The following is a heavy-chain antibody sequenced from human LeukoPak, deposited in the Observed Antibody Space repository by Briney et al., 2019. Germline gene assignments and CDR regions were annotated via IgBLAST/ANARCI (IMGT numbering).Heavy chain of an antibody. CDR3: AKGPDYDILTGSSFDY. CDR2: ISWNSGSI. Sequence: GGSLRLSCAASGFTFDDYAMHWVRQAPGKGLEWVSGISWNSGSIGYADSVKGRFTISRGNAKNSLYLQMNSLRAEDTALYYCAKGPDYDILTGSSFDYWGQGTLVTVSS. V-gene: IGHV3-9*01. J-gene: IGHJ4*02. D-gene: IGHD3-9*01. CDR1: GFTFDDYA.